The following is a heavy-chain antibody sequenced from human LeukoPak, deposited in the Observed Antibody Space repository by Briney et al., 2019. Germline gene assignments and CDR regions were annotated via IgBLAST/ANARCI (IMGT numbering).Heavy chain of an antibody. CDR3: AGGVRDGYNPR. D-gene: IGHD5-24*01. CDR2: IYTSGST. V-gene: IGHV4-61*02. CDR1: GGSISSGSYY. Sequence: PSQTLSLTXTVSGGSISSGSYYWSWIRQPAGEGLEWIGRIYTSGSTNYNPSLKSRVTISVDTSKNQFSLKLSSVTAADTAVYYCAGGVRDGYNPRWGQGTLVTVSS. J-gene: IGHJ4*02.